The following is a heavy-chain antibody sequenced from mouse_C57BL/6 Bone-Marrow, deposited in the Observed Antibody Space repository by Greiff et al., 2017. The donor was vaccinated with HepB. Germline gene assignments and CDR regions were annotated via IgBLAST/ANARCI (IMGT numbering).Heavy chain of an antibody. V-gene: IGHV1-15*01. D-gene: IGHD2-2*01. CDR1: GYTFTDYE. Sequence: QVHVKQSGAELVRPGASVTLSCKASGYTFTDYEMHWVKQTPVHGLEWIGAIDPETGGTAYNQKFKGKAILTADKSSSTGYMELRSLTSEDSAVYYCTRRRLPVYAMDYWGQGTSVTVSS. CDR3: TRRRLPVYAMDY. CDR2: IDPETGGT. J-gene: IGHJ4*01.